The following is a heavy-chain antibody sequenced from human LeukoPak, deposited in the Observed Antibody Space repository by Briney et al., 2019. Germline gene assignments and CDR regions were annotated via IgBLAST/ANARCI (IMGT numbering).Heavy chain of an antibody. CDR3: ASSLVAGYYYYSYYYMDV. Sequence: PGGSLRLSCAASGFTFSSYEMNWVRQAPGQGLEWVSSISGSSKSIDYADSLKGRFAISRDNARNSLFLQMNSLRAEDTAVYYCASSLVAGYYYYSYYYMDVWGKGTTVTVSS. CDR2: ISGSSKSI. D-gene: IGHD5-18*01. J-gene: IGHJ6*03. V-gene: IGHV3-21*06. CDR1: GFTFSSYE.